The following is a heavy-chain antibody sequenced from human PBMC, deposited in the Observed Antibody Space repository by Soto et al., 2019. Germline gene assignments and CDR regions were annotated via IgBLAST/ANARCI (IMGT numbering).Heavy chain of an antibody. D-gene: IGHD1-1*01. Sequence: GSLRLSCAASGFTFSSYWMHWVRQVPGKGLVWVSRINSDGTGTSYADSVKGRFTISRDNAKNTLYLQMNSLRAEDTAVYYCGRATKSTVTNDCLACCDGWGEVTMHTIPS. CDR2: INSDGTGT. CDR1: GFTFSSYW. J-gene: IGHJ4*02. CDR3: GRATKSTVTNDCLACCDG. V-gene: IGHV3-74*01.